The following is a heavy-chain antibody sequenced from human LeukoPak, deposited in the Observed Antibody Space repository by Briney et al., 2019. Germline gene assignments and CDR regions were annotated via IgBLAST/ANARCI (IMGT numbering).Heavy chain of an antibody. Sequence: GGSLRLSCAASGFTFSSYGMTWVRQAPGKGLEWVSVIYKNAITYYADTVKGRFTISRDNSKNMLYLQMNSLRADDTAVYYCARSLRVRGVPDYMDVWGKGTTVTISS. CDR3: ARSLRVRGVPDYMDV. CDR2: IYKNAIT. D-gene: IGHD3-10*01. CDR1: GFTFSSYG. J-gene: IGHJ6*03. V-gene: IGHV3-53*01.